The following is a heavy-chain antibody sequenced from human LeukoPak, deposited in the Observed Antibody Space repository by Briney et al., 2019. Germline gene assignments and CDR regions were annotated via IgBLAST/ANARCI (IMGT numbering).Heavy chain of an antibody. V-gene: IGHV3-23*01. CDR2: ISGSGGST. CDR1: GFTFSSYG. CDR3: ASASPANDY. J-gene: IGHJ4*02. Sequence: GGSLRLSCAASGFTFSSYGMSWVRQAPGKGLEWVSAISGSGGSTYYADSVEGRFTISRDNSKNTLYLQMKSLRAEDTAIYYCASASPANDYWGQGTLVTVSS.